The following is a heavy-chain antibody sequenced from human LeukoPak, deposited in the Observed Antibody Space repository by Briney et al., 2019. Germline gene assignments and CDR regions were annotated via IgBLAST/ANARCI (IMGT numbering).Heavy chain of an antibody. D-gene: IGHD3-3*01. CDR1: GGSISRQY. Sequence: SETLSLTCTVSGGSISRQYWTWIRQPPGKAPEWIAYIDNRGNTNYNPTLRSRITISIDTSKNQFSLKLSSVTAADTAVYYCARWGDGSGSYRGFDIWGQGTMVTVSS. CDR3: ARWGDGSGSYRGFDI. J-gene: IGHJ3*02. V-gene: IGHV4-59*11. CDR2: IDNRGNT.